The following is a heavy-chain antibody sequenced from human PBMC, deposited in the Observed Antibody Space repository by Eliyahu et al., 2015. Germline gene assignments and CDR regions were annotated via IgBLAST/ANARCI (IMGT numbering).Heavy chain of an antibody. D-gene: IGHD4-17*01. Sequence: EVQLVESGGGLVQPGXSLRLSCAASGFTFSSYEMNWXRQAPGKGLEXVSYISSSXSTIYYADSVKGRFTISRDNAKNSLYLQMNSLRAEDTAVYYCASANGDELYFDYWGQGTLVTVSS. CDR1: GFTFSSYE. V-gene: IGHV3-48*03. CDR3: ASANGDELYFDY. J-gene: IGHJ4*02. CDR2: ISSSXSTI.